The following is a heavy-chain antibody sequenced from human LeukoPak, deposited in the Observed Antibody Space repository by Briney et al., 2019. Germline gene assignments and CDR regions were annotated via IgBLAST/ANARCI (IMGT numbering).Heavy chain of an antibody. CDR3: ARDRRDGYNYFFDY. V-gene: IGHV1-69*05. D-gene: IGHD5-24*01. J-gene: IGHJ4*02. CDR2: IIPIFGTA. CDR1: GGTFSSYA. Sequence: SVKVSXKASGGTFSSYAISWVRQAPGQGLEWMGRIIPIFGTANYAQKFQGRVTITTDESTSTAYMELSSLRSEDTAVYYCARDRRDGYNYFFDYWGQGTLATVSS.